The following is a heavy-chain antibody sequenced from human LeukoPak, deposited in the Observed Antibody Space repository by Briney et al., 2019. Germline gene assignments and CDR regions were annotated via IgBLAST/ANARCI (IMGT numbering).Heavy chain of an antibody. V-gene: IGHV3-53*01. Sequence: GGSLNLPWQALGFTVGRNYLNGARRAPGKGLDGVPFFNTGGSRYYADSVKGRFTISRDNAKNSLYLQMNSLRAEDTAVYYCARGSGIAAAGWQGYYYYGMDVWGQGTTVTVSS. CDR3: ARGSGIAAAGWQGYYYYGMDV. D-gene: IGHD6-13*01. CDR2: FNTGGSR. CDR1: GFTVGRNY. J-gene: IGHJ6*02.